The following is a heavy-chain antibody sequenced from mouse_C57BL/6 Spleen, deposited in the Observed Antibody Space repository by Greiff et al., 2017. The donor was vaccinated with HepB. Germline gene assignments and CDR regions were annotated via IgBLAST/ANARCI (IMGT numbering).Heavy chain of an antibody. V-gene: IGHV1-72*01. D-gene: IGHD2-4*01. Sequence: QVQLKQPGAELVKPGASVKLSCKASGYTFTSYWMHWVKQRPGRGLEWIGRIDPNSGGTKYNEKFKSKATLTVDKPSSTAYMQLSSLTSEDSAVYYCARGIYYDYGPCDFDVWGTGTTVTVSS. CDR2: IDPNSGGT. CDR1: GYTFTSYW. CDR3: ARGIYYDYGPCDFDV. J-gene: IGHJ1*03.